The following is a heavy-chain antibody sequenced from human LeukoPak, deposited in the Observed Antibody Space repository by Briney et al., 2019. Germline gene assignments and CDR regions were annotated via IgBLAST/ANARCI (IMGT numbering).Heavy chain of an antibody. CDR2: VGTALDT. CDR1: GFTFSSYD. J-gene: IGHJ2*01. V-gene: IGHV3-13*01. CDR3: VRGDSSGWRYWYFDL. Sequence: GGSLRLSNVASGFTFSSYDMHWVRQAKGKGLEWVSTVGTALDTFYPDSVKGRFTVSRENAKNSMYLHMNSLRAGDTAVYYCVRGDSSGWRYWYFDLWGRGTLVTVSS. D-gene: IGHD6-19*01.